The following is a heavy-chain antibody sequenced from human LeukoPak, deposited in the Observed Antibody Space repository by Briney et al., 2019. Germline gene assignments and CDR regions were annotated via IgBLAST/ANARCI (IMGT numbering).Heavy chain of an antibody. Sequence: SETLSLTCTVSGGSISSYYWSWIRQPPGKGLEWIGYIYYSGSTNYNPSLKSRVTISVDTSENQFSLKLSSVTAADTAVYYCARDRSGGTDYWGQGTLVTVSS. CDR3: ARDRSGGTDY. V-gene: IGHV4-59*01. D-gene: IGHD2-15*01. J-gene: IGHJ4*02. CDR2: IYYSGST. CDR1: GGSISSYY.